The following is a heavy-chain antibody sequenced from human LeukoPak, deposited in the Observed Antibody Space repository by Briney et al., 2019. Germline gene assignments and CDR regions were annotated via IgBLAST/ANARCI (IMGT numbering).Heavy chain of an antibody. CDR3: ARGPHCSSTSCPSDDYYYYMDV. D-gene: IGHD2-2*01. CDR1: GGSFSGYY. CDR2: INHSGST. J-gene: IGHJ6*03. Sequence: SETLSLTCAVYGGSFSGYYWSWIRQPPGKGLEWIGEINHSGSTNYNPSLKSRVTISVDTSKNQFSLKLSSVTAADTAVYCCARGPHCSSTSCPSDDYYYYMDVWGKGTTATVSS. V-gene: IGHV4-34*01.